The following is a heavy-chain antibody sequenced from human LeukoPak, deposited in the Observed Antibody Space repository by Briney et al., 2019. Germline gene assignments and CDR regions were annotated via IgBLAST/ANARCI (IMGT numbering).Heavy chain of an antibody. CDR1: GGPFSGYY. CDR2: INHSGST. D-gene: IGHD3-22*01. V-gene: IGHV4-34*01. CDR3: ATPLGDYYDSSGSQLDI. J-gene: IGHJ3*02. Sequence: SETLSLTCAVYGGPFSGYYWSWIRQPPGKGLEWLGEINHSGSTNYNPSLKSRVTISVDTSKNQFSLKLSSVTAADTAVYYCATPLGDYYDSSGSQLDIWGQGTMVTVSS.